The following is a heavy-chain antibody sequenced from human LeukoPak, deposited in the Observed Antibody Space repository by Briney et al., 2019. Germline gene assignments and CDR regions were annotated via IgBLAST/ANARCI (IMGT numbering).Heavy chain of an antibody. CDR2: IYYSGST. J-gene: IGHJ4*02. CDR1: GGSISSYY. CDR3: ARSGGYSYGPYFDY. D-gene: IGHD5-18*01. Sequence: PSETLSLTCTVSGGSISSYYWSWIRQPPGKGLEWIGYIYYSGSTNYNPPLKSRVTISVDTSKNQFSLKLSSVTAADTAVYYCARSGGYSYGPYFDYWGQGTLVTVSP. V-gene: IGHV4-59*01.